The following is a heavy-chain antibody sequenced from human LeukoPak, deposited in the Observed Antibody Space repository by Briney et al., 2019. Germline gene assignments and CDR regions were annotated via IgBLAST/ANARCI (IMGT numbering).Heavy chain of an antibody. CDR3: ARGRGSSYYYYGMDV. V-gene: IGHV4-34*01. Sequence: SETLSLTCAVYGGSFSGYYWSWIRQPPGKGLEWIGEINHSGGTNYNPSLKSRVTISVDTSKNQFSLKLSSVTAADTAVYYCARGRGSSYYYYGMDVWGQGTTVTVSS. CDR1: GGSFSGYY. D-gene: IGHD2-15*01. CDR2: INHSGGT. J-gene: IGHJ6*02.